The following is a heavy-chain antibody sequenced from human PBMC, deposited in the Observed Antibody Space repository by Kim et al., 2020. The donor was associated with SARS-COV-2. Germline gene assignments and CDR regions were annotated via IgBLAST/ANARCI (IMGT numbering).Heavy chain of an antibody. CDR3: ARDSSSWYGAPQGYYFDY. V-gene: IGHV3-30*07. Sequence: GRFTISRDNSKNTLYLKMNSLRAEDTAVYYCARDSSSWYGAPQGYYFDYWGQGTLVTVSS. J-gene: IGHJ4*02. D-gene: IGHD6-13*01.